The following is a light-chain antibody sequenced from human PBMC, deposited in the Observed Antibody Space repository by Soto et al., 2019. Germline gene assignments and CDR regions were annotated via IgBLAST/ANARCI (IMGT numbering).Light chain of an antibody. J-gene: IGLJ1*01. CDR1: SEDVGGYNY. V-gene: IGLV2-14*01. Sequence: QSVLTQPASVSGSPGQSITISCSGTSEDVGGYNYVSWYQHHPGKAPKLMIYEVTNRPSGLSNRFSGSKSGSTASLTISGLQAEDEADYYCFSHRSGDSHVFGTGTKVTVL. CDR3: FSHRSGDSHV. CDR2: EVT.